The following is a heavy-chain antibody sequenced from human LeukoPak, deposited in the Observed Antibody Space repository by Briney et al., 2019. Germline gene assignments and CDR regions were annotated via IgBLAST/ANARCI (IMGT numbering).Heavy chain of an antibody. CDR3: ARGVSGRYFDY. D-gene: IGHD1-26*01. V-gene: IGHV3-53*01. J-gene: IGHJ4*02. Sequence: PGGSLRLSCAASGFIVSSYYMSWVRQAPGKGLEWVSVIYSGGSTNYADSVKGRFTISRDNSKNTLYLQMNSLRAEDTAVYYCARGVSGRYFDYWGQGTLVTVSS. CDR2: IYSGGST. CDR1: GFIVSSYY.